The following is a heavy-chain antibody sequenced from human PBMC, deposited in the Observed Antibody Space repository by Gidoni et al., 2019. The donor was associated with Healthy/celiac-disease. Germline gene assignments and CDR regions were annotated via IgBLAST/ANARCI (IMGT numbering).Heavy chain of an antibody. CDR2: IYYSGST. D-gene: IGHD3-16*01. V-gene: IGHV4-30-4*01. CDR3: ARDGGGQLPVDY. Sequence: QVQLQESGPGLVKPSQTLSLTSAVSGGSISSGGYYWSWIRQPPGKGLEWIGYIYYSGSTYYNPSLKSRVTIAVDTSKNQFSLKLSSVTAADTAVYYCARDGGGQLPVDYWGQGTLVTVSS. CDR1: GGSISSGGYY. J-gene: IGHJ4*02.